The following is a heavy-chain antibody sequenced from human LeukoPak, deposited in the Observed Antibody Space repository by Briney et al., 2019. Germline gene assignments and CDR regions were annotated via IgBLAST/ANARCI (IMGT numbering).Heavy chain of an antibody. CDR1: GYTFTGYY. J-gene: IGHJ3*02. CDR2: INPNSGGT. D-gene: IGHD3-22*01. Sequence: GASVKVSCKASGYTFTGYYMHWVRQAPGQGLEWMGWINPNSGGTNYAQKFQGRVTMTRDTSISTAYMELGRLRSDDTAVYYCARDGYDSSGYYPLGAFDIWGQGTMVTVSS. CDR3: ARDGYDSSGYYPLGAFDI. V-gene: IGHV1-2*02.